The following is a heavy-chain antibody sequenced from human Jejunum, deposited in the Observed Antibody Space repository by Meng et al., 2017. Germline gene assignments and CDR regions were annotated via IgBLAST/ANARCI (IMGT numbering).Heavy chain of an antibody. V-gene: IGHV4-30-4*01. D-gene: IGHD2-8*02. CDR1: GGSINTGDYY. J-gene: IGHJ4*02. Sequence: QLQLQESGSGLVKPSQTLSLTCTVSGGSINTGDYYWSWIRQPPGKGLEWIAYIYYSGSSYSKSSLRSRVIISIDTSKNQFSLILSAVTAADTAVYYCARHPTGGYNYFDYWGQGTLVTVSS. CDR3: ARHPTGGYNYFDY. CDR2: IYYSGSS.